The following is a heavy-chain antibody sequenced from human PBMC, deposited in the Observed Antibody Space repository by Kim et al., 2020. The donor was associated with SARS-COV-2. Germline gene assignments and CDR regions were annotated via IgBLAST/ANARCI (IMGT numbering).Heavy chain of an antibody. CDR2: ILNSGDRT. Sequence: GGSLRLSCAASGFTSSNYAMTWVRRAPGKGLEWVSTILNSGDRTLYADSVKGRFTISRDNSKNTLFLQMNSLGADDTAVYYCRVWFGDVLSPFDLWVQG. CDR1: GFTSSNYA. D-gene: IGHD3-10*01. J-gene: IGHJ3*01. V-gene: IGHV3-23*01. CDR3: RVWFGDVLSPFDL.